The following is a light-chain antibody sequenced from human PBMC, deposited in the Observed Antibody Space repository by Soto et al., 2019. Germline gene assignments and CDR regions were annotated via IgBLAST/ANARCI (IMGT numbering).Light chain of an antibody. V-gene: IGKV1-39*01. Sequence: DIQMTQPPSSLSASVGDRVTITCRASQSISNYLSWYQQIPGKAPKLLIYAASTLRSGVSSRFSGSGSGTDFTLTISSLQPEDFATYYCQQSYSTPWTFGQGTKVEIK. CDR2: AAS. J-gene: IGKJ1*01. CDR3: QQSYSTPWT. CDR1: QSISNY.